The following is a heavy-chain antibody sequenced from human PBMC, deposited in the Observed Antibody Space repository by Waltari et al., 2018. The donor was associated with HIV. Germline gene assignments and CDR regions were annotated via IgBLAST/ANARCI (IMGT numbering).Heavy chain of an antibody. Sequence: QVQLQEWGAGLLKPSETLSLTCAVYGDSLGGSSWSWIRQPPGKGLEWIGDVGYSGPPHFHPSLTSLVTLSIDSSKNQFSLMLSSVAAADTAVYFCARSRNYNFKLGAYFFNSCGQGTLVTVSS. CDR3: ARSRNYNFKLGAYFFNS. V-gene: IGHV4-34*01. CDR1: GDSLGGSS. D-gene: IGHD3-16*01. J-gene: IGHJ4*02. CDR2: VGYSGPP.